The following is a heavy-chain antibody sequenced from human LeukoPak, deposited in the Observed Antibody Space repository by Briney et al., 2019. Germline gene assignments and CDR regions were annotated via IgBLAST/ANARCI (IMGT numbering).Heavy chain of an antibody. CDR2: ISGSGGST. D-gene: IGHD1-14*01. V-gene: IGHV3-23*01. Sequence: GGSLRLSCAASGFTFRIYAMSWVRRAPGEGLEWVSAISGSGGSTYYADSVKGRFSISRDNSKNTLYLEMNSLRAEDTAVYYCAKDHLGFPANHLDYWRQGTLVTVSS. CDR3: AKDHLGFPANHLDY. J-gene: IGHJ4*02. CDR1: GFTFRIYA.